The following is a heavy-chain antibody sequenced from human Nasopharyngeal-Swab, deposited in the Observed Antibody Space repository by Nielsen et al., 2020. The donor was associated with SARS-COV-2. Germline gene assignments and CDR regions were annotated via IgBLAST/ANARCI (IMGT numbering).Heavy chain of an antibody. V-gene: IGHV3-11*05. J-gene: IGHJ6*02. Sequence: WIRQPPGKGLEWVSYISSSSSYTNYADSVKGRFTISRDNAKNSLYLQMNSLRAEDTAVYYCARDGYSSSSSYYYYYGMDVWGQGTTVTVSS. CDR3: ARDGYSSSSSYYYYYGMDV. D-gene: IGHD6-6*01. CDR2: ISSSSSYT.